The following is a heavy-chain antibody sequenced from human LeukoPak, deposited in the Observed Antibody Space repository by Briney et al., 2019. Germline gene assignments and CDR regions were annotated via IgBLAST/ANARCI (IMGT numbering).Heavy chain of an antibody. CDR3: ARDYRANKAEWLLLL. Sequence: ASVKVSCKASGYTFTSYYMHWVRQAPGQGLEWMGIINPSGGSTSYAQKFQGRVTMTRDMSTSTVYMELSSLRSEDTAVYYCARDYRANKAEWLLLLWGQGTLVTVSS. CDR1: GYTFTSYY. CDR2: INPSGGST. D-gene: IGHD3-3*01. J-gene: IGHJ4*02. V-gene: IGHV1-46*01.